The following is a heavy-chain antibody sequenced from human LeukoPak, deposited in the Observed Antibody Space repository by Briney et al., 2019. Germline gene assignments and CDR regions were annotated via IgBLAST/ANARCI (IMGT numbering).Heavy chain of an antibody. CDR2: IKQDGTTE. Sequence: GGSLRLSCAASGFTFSTYWMIWVRQAPGKGLEWVANIKQDGTTEYYVDSVKGRFTISRDNAKKSLSLQMNSLRGEDTAVYYCAGRTGWLIEQWGQGTLVTVSS. CDR3: AGRTGWLIEQ. CDR1: GFTFSTYW. D-gene: IGHD6-19*01. V-gene: IGHV3-7*03. J-gene: IGHJ4*02.